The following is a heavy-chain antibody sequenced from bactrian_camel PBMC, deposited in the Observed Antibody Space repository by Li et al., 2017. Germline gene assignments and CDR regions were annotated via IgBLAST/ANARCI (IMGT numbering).Heavy chain of an antibody. Sequence: VQLVESGGGSVQAGGSLRLSCAASGETYRMNYVGWFRQAPGKEREGVAAIRSDDGRTSYADSVKGRFTISQDSARKTVYLQMNSLKPDDTAMYYCAASGAFACGGSWRFVTSGQFAGWGQGTQVTVS. CDR3: AASGAFACGGSWRFVTSGQFAG. V-gene: IGHV3S40*01. J-gene: IGHJ4*01. D-gene: IGHD2*01. CDR1: GETYRMNY. CDR2: IRSDDGRT.